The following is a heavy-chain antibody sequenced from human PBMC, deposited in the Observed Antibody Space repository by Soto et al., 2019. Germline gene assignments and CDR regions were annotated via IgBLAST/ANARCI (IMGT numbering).Heavy chain of an antibody. D-gene: IGHD5-18*01. CDR2: IIPIFGTA. J-gene: IGHJ2*01. CDR3: ARPVKDIVDTADWYFDL. CDR1: GGTFSSYA. V-gene: IGHV1-69*12. Sequence: QVQLVQSGAEVKKPGSSVKVACKASGGTFSSYASSWVRQAPGQGLEWMGGIIPIFGTANYAQKFQGRVTITADESTSSAYMELSSLRSEDTAVYYCARPVKDIVDTADWYFDLWGRGTLVTVSS.